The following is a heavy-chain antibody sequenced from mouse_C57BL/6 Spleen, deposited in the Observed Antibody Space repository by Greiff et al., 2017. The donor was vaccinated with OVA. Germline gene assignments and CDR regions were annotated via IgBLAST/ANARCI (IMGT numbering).Heavy chain of an antibody. J-gene: IGHJ4*01. CDR2: IWSGGST. CDR3: ASPNWDYAKDY. Sequence: QVQLKQSGPGLVQPSQSLSITCTVSGFSLTSYGVHWVRQSPGKGLEWLGVIWSGGSTDYNAAFISRRSISKDNAKSQVFFKMNSLQADDTSIYYCASPNWDYAKDYWGQGTSVTVSS. D-gene: IGHD4-1*01. V-gene: IGHV2-2*01. CDR1: GFSLTSYG.